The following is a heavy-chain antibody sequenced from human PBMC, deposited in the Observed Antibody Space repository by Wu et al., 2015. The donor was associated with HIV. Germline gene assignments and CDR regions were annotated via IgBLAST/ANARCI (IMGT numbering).Heavy chain of an antibody. CDR1: GGTFSRYA. D-gene: IGHD3-22*01. CDR3: VRVFTLISPLDP. CDR2: MSAYNGFT. V-gene: IGHV1-18*01. Sequence: QVQLVQSGAEVKKPGSSVKVSCKASGGTFSRYAINWVRQAPGHGLEWMGWMSAYNGFTRSAEKFKGRLTMTRDTSTSTAYLDLGSLTSDDTAVYYCVRVFTLISPLDPWGQGTLVTVSS. J-gene: IGHJ5*02.